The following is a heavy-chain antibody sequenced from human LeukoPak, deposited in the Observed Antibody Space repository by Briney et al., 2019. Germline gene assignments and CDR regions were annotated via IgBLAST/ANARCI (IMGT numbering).Heavy chain of an antibody. J-gene: IGHJ4*02. D-gene: IGHD2-15*01. CDR2: IYYSGST. Sequence: MASETLSLTCTVSGGSISSSSYYWGWIRQPPGKGLEWIGSIYYSGSTYYNPSLKSRVTISVDTSKNQFSLKLSSVTAADTAVYYCVGAVVAATHHFDYWGQGTLVTVSS. CDR1: GGSISSSSYY. V-gene: IGHV4-39*01. CDR3: VGAVVAATHHFDY.